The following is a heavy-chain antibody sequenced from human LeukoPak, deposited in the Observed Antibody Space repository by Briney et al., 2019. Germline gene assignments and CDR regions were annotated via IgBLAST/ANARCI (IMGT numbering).Heavy chain of an antibody. CDR1: GFTFSSYA. D-gene: IGHD6-19*01. CDR2: ISGSGGST. V-gene: IGHV3-23*01. CDR3: AKDSPDSSGWYPNFDY. Sequence: PGGSLRLSCAASGFTFSSYAMSWVRQAPGKGLEWVSAISGSGGSTYYADSVKGRFTISRDNSKNTLYLQMNSLRAEDTAVYYCAKDSPDSSGWYPNFDYWGQGTLVTVSS. J-gene: IGHJ4*02.